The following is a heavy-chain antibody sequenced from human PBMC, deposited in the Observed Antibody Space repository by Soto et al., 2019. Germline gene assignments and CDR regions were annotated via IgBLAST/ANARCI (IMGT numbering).Heavy chain of an antibody. V-gene: IGHV5-51*01. CDR3: ARRMRGNQLLIYGGYGMDV. CDR1: GYSFTSYW. CDR2: IYPGDSDN. Sequence: PGESLKISCKGSGYSFTSYWIGWVRQMPGKGLEWMGIIYPGDSDNRYSPSFQGQVTISADKSISTAYLQWSSLKASDTAMYYCARRMRGNQLLIYGGYGMDVWGQGTTVTVSS. D-gene: IGHD2-2*01. J-gene: IGHJ6*02.